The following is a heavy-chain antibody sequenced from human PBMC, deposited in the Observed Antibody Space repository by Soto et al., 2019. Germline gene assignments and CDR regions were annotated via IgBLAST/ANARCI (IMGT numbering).Heavy chain of an antibody. CDR3: AKDIAYSISTFDY. J-gene: IGHJ4*02. CDR2: ISWNSGRI. D-gene: IGHD6-6*01. CDR1: GITFDDYG. V-gene: IGHV3-9*01. Sequence: EVQLVESGGGLVQPGRSLRLSCAASGITFDDYGMHWVRQAPGKGLEWVSGISWNSGRIGYADSVKGRFTISRDNAKSSLYLQMNSLRAEDTALYYCAKDIAYSISTFDYWGQGTLVTVSS.